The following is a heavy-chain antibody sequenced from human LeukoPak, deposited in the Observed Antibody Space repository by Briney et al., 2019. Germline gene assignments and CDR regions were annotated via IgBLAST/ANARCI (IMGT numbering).Heavy chain of an antibody. Sequence: SHTLSLTCTVSGGSISSGDYYWSWIRQPPGKGLEWVGYIYYSGSTYYNPSLKSRVTISVDTSKNQFSLKLSSVTAADAAVYYCARYLLRYLDLLTVWAFDIWGQGTMVTVSS. D-gene: IGHD3-9*01. CDR2: IYYSGST. CDR1: GGSISSGDYY. V-gene: IGHV4-30-4*08. J-gene: IGHJ3*02. CDR3: ARYLLRYLDLLTVWAFDI.